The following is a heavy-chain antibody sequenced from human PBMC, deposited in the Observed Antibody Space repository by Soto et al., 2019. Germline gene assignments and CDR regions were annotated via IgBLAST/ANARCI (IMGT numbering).Heavy chain of an antibody. D-gene: IGHD3-22*01. CDR1: GYTFTRYY. J-gene: IGHJ4*02. V-gene: IGHV1-46*01. CDR3: ARDLTREGDYYDRSGYYLDY. CDR2: ISPSDDAT. Sequence: ASVKVSCKASGYTFTRYYMHWVRQAPGQGLEWMGIISPSDDATSYAEKFQGRLTMTKDTSTSTVYMEMSSLRSEDTAVYYCARDLTREGDYYDRSGYYLDYWGQGTLVTVSS.